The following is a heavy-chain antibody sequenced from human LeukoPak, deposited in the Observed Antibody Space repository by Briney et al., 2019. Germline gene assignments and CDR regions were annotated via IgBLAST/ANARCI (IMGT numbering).Heavy chain of an antibody. CDR1: GYTFTNYY. CDR2: INPKSGGT. J-gene: IGHJ4*02. D-gene: IGHD4/OR15-4a*01. V-gene: IGHV1-2*02. CDR3: VPSANYYYFDY. Sequence: ASVKVSCKASGYTFTNYYMHWVRQAPGLGFEWMGWINPKSGGTSYPQKFQGRLTMTRDTSISTAYMELSRLRSDDTAVYYCVPSANYYYFDYWAQGTLVTVSS.